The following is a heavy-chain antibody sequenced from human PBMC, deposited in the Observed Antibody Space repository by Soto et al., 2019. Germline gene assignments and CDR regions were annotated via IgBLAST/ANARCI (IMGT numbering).Heavy chain of an antibody. Sequence: PGGSLRLSCAASGFTFSSYGMHWVRQAPGKGLEWVAVIWYDGSSTSYADSVKGRFTISRDNAKNTLYLQMNSLRAEDTGVYYCASIPPSAVGATSEVDYWGQGILVTVSS. D-gene: IGHD1-26*01. CDR3: ASIPPSAVGATSEVDY. CDR1: GFTFSSYG. V-gene: IGHV3-33*03. CDR2: IWYDGSST. J-gene: IGHJ4*02.